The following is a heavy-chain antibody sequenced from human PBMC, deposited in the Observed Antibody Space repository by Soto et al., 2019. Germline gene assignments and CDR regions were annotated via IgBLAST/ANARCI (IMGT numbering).Heavy chain of an antibody. CDR1: GYTFTDYY. Sequence: AAVKVPCKACGYTFTDYYMHWVRQAPGQGLEWMGWINPNSGGTNYAQKFQGRVTMTRDTSISTAYMELNRLRSDDTAVYYCARDQSPSSGWPGMDVWGQGTTVTVSS. J-gene: IGHJ6*02. V-gene: IGHV1-2*02. CDR3: ARDQSPSSGWPGMDV. D-gene: IGHD6-19*01. CDR2: INPNSGGT.